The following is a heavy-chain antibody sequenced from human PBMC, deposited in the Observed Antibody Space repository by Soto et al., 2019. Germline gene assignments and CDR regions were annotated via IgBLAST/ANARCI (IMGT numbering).Heavy chain of an antibody. CDR2: IYHSGST. CDR1: GGSISSGGYS. Sequence: NPSETLSLTCAVSGGSISSGGYSWSWIRQPPGKGLEWIGYIYHSGSTYYNPSLKSRVTISVDRSKNQFSLKLSSVTAADTAVYYCASAAVRGVIKFDYWGQGTLVTVSS. V-gene: IGHV4-30-2*01. D-gene: IGHD3-10*02. J-gene: IGHJ4*02. CDR3: ASAAVRGVIKFDY.